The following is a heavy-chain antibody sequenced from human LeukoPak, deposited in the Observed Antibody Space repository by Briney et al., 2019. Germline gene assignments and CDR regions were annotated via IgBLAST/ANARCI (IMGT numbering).Heavy chain of an antibody. CDR1: GFTFRSNW. CDR3: TRDFFGWSSLGH. Sequence: GGSLRLSCAASGFTFRSNWMKWVRQAPGKGLEWVAHVQPDGSAKIYPDSVKGRFTISRDNAKDSVYLQMNSLRVEETAVYYCTRDFFGWSSLGHWGQGTLVTVSS. CDR2: VQPDGSAK. J-gene: IGHJ1*01. V-gene: IGHV3-7*01. D-gene: IGHD6-19*01.